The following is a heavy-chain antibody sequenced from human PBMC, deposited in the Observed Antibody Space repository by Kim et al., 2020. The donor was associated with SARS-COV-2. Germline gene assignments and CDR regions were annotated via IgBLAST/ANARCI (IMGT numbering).Heavy chain of an antibody. D-gene: IGHD6-6*01. CDR1: GFTFSSYA. CDR3: ARTPRSGIAARPSDAFD. J-gene: IGHJ3*02. V-gene: IGHV3-30*04. CDR2: ISYDGSNK. Sequence: GGSLRLSCAASGFTFSSYAMHWVRQAPGKGLEWVAVISYDGSNKYYADSVKGRFTISRDNSKNTLYLQMNSLRAEDTAVYYCARTPRSGIAARPSDAFD.